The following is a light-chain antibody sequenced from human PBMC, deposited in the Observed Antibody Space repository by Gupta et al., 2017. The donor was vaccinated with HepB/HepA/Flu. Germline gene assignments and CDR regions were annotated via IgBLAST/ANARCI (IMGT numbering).Light chain of an antibody. Sequence: EIVLTQSPGTLSLSPGERATLSCRASQSVSSSYLAWYQQKPGQAPRLLIYGASSRATGIPDRFSGSGSGTDFTLTIIRLEPEDFAVYDCQQYGSSHFFGGGTKVEIK. CDR2: GAS. J-gene: IGKJ4*01. CDR3: QQYGSSHF. V-gene: IGKV3-20*01. CDR1: QSVSSSY.